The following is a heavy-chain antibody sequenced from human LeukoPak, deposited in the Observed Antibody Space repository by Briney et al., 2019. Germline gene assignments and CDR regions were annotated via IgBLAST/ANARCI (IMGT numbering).Heavy chain of an antibody. V-gene: IGHV3-23*01. J-gene: IGHJ5*02. CDR3: AKGAAAGKVDWFDP. Sequence: WGSLRLSCAASGFTFSNFAMMWVRQAPGTGLQWVSTITGHGATFYADSVRGRFTIFRDTSMNTLFLQMNSLGAEDTAVYYCAKGAAAGKVDWFDPWGQGTLVTVPS. D-gene: IGHD6-13*01. CDR1: GFTFSNFA. CDR2: ITGHGAT.